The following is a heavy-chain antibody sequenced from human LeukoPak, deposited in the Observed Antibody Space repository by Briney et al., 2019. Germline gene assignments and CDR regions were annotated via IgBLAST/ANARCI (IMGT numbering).Heavy chain of an antibody. J-gene: IGHJ4*02. Sequence: ASVKVSCKASGGTFSSYAISWERQAPGQGLEWMGWISAYNGNTNYAQKLQGRVTMTTDMSTSTAYMELRSLRSDDTAVYYCARGWVLWFGELSLADYWGQGTLVTVSS. CDR1: GGTFSSYA. D-gene: IGHD3-10*01. V-gene: IGHV1-18*01. CDR3: ARGWVLWFGELSLADY. CDR2: ISAYNGNT.